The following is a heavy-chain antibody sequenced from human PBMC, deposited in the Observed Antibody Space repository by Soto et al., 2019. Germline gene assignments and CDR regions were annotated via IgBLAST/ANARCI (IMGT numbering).Heavy chain of an antibody. V-gene: IGHV4-59*11. CDR3: ARDRYFYDSRGYYRTLDS. D-gene: IGHD3-22*01. J-gene: IGHJ5*01. Sequence: PSETLSLTCTISGDSFSNHYWTWIRQSPGKGLEWIGYIFHSGTTDYNPSVKSRVTISIDKSRNLFSLNLTSVTAADTAVYYCARDRYFYDSRGYYRTLDSWGQGTLVTVSS. CDR1: GDSFSNHY. CDR2: IFHSGTT.